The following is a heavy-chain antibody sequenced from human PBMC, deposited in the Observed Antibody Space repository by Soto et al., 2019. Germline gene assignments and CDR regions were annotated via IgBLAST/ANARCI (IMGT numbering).Heavy chain of an antibody. D-gene: IGHD3-10*02. CDR3: ARDYSIYVPFDY. CDR2: ISSSSIPI. CDR1: GFTFSSYS. Sequence: EVQLVESGGGLVQPGGSLRRSCAASGFTFSSYSMNWVRQAPGNGQEWVSYISSSSIPIYYAYSVKGRFTISRDNAKNSLYLQLNSLRAEHKAVYYCARDYSIYVPFDYWGQVTLVTVSS. V-gene: IGHV3-48*01. J-gene: IGHJ4*02.